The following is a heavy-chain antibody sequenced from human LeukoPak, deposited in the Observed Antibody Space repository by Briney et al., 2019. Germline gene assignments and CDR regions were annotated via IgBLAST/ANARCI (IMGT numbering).Heavy chain of an antibody. Sequence: GGSLRLSCAASGFTFSSYEMNWVRQAPGKGLEWVSYISSSGSTIYYADSVKGRFTISGDNAKNSLYLQMNSLRAEDTAVYYCARGNRPALIDYWGQGTLVTVSS. CDR2: ISSSGSTI. CDR1: GFTFSSYE. J-gene: IGHJ4*02. CDR3: ARGNRPALIDY. V-gene: IGHV3-48*03.